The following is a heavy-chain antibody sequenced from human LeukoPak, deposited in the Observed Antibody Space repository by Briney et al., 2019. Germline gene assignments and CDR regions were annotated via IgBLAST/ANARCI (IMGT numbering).Heavy chain of an antibody. CDR3: ARVEWSSNPCYDDY. J-gene: IGHJ4*02. CDR1: GYTFRSYA. D-gene: IGHD3-3*01. Sequence: GASVKVSCKTSGYTFRSYAISWVRQAPGQGLERMGWINVYNGYTNYARNFQGRVTMTTDTSTSTAYMEVRSLRSDDTAVYYCARVEWSSNPCYDDYWGQGTLVIVSS. V-gene: IGHV1-18*01. CDR2: INVYNGYT.